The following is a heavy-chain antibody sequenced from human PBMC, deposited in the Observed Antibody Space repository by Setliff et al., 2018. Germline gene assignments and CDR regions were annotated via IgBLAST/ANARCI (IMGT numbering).Heavy chain of an antibody. CDR3: AKASLAYSFGYYFDS. J-gene: IGHJ4*01. Sequence: GGSLRFSCTASESTFSSFGMHWVRQAPGKGLEWVGFIRYDGSYEYYADSVQGRFTISRDNSKNTLFLHMNNLRPEDTALYYCAKASLAYSFGYYFDSWGQGALVTVSS. D-gene: IGHD5-18*01. CDR2: IRYDGSYE. V-gene: IGHV3-30*02. CDR1: ESTFSSFG.